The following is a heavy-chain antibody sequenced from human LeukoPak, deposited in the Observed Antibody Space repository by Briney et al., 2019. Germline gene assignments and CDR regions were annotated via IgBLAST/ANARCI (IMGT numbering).Heavy chain of an antibody. Sequence: GGSLTLPCAASVFTFNIFDMTGVPKAPGKGLEWVSSYSCSRCSTYYADSVKGQFTISRDNARNTLYLQVSSLRAEDTSVYYCARQSYYYDSSGYYHDYWGQGTLVTVSS. D-gene: IGHD3-22*01. J-gene: IGHJ4*02. V-gene: IGHV3-23*01. CDR2: YSCSRCST. CDR3: ARQSYYYDSSGYYHDY. CDR1: VFTFNIFD.